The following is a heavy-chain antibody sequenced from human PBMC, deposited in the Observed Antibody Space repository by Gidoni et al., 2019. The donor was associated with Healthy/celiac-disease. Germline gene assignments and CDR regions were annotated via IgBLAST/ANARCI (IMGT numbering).Heavy chain of an antibody. J-gene: IGHJ4*02. D-gene: IGHD3-3*01. V-gene: IGHV1-18*04. CDR1: GYTFTSYG. CDR2: ISAYKGNT. Sequence: QVPLVQSGAGVTKPVASVKFSCKASGYTFTSYGISWVRQPPGQGLECMGWISAYKGNTNYAQKLQGRVTMTTDTSTSTAYMELRSLRSDDTSVYYCARDFWSGSRHFDYWGQGTLVTVSS. CDR3: ARDFWSGSRHFDY.